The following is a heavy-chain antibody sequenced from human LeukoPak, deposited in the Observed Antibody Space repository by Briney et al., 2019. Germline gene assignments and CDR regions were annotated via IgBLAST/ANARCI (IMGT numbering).Heavy chain of an antibody. CDR2: ISSSGRSI. V-gene: IGHV3-48*03. Sequence: QPGGSLILSCAASGFTFNIYEMNWVRQAPGKGPEWISYISSSGRSIYYTDSVKGRFTISRDNAKNSVYLQMNSLRVEDTAIYYCAKEDIAGNGFPFDSWGQGTMVTVSS. CDR3: AKEDIAGNGFPFDS. CDR1: GFTFNIYE. J-gene: IGHJ4*02. D-gene: IGHD5-12*01.